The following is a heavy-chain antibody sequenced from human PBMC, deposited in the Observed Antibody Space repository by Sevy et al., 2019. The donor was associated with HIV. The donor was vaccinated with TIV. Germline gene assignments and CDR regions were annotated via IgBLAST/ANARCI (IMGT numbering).Heavy chain of an antibody. V-gene: IGHV4-61*01. J-gene: IGHJ3*02. CDR1: GGSVSSGSHY. Sequence: SETLSLTCTVSGGSVSSGSHYWNWIRQPPGKGLEGIGFVYYSGSTNYNSSLESRVTISVDTSKNQFSLKLRTVTAEDTAVYYCARGSQFDAFDIWGQGTVVTVSS. CDR2: VYYSGST. CDR3: ARGSQFDAFDI.